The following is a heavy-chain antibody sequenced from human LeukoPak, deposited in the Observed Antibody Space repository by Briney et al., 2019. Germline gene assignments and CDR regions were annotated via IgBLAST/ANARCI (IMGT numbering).Heavy chain of an antibody. CDR1: GGSISSYY. D-gene: IGHD6-19*01. Sequence: SETLSLTCTVSGGSISSYYWSWIRQPPGKGLEWIGYIYYSGSTNYNPSLKSRVTISVDTSKNQFSLKLSSVTAADTAVYYCARDTPRPRIAVASLFDYWGQGTLVTVSS. CDR2: IYYSGST. J-gene: IGHJ4*02. V-gene: IGHV4-59*01. CDR3: ARDTPRPRIAVASLFDY.